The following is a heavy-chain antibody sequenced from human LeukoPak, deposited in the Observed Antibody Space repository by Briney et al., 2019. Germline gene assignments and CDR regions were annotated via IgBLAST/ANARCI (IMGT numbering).Heavy chain of an antibody. CDR3: AKVHRAAIFGVVRESPY. Sequence: GGALRLSCAASGFTFSSYDMTWVRQAPGRGLEWVSSIRPSGDNTYYADSVKGRFTISRDNSRNTLYLQMNSLRAEDTAVYYCAKVHRAAIFGVVRESPYWGQGTLVTVSS. D-gene: IGHD3-3*01. CDR2: IRPSGDNT. J-gene: IGHJ4*02. CDR1: GFTFSSYD. V-gene: IGHV3-23*01.